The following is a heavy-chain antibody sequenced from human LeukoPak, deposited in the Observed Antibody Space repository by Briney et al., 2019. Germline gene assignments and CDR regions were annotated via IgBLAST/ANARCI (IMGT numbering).Heavy chain of an antibody. CDR1: GFTFSNYA. V-gene: IGHV3-30*04. CDR2: ISYDGSNK. Sequence: TGGSLRLSCAASGFTFSNYAMHWVRQAPGKGLEWVAVISYDGSNKYYADSVKGRFTISRDNSKNTLYLQMNSLRAEDTAVYYCARVVSPTDYGSGSYFWDPYYFDYWGQGTLVTVSS. CDR3: ARVVSPTDYGSGSYFWDPYYFDY. J-gene: IGHJ4*02. D-gene: IGHD3-10*01.